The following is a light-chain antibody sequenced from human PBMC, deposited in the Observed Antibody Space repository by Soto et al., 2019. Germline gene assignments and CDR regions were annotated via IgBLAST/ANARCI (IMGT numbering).Light chain of an antibody. V-gene: IGKV3-15*01. CDR1: QSVSSN. CDR3: QQYNTFPSLT. J-gene: IGKJ4*01. Sequence: EVVMTQSPATLSVSPGERATLSCRASQSVSSNLAWYQQKPGQAPRLLIYGASTRATGIPARFSGSGSGTEFTLTISSLQSEDFAIYYCQQYNTFPSLTFGGGTKVEIK. CDR2: GAS.